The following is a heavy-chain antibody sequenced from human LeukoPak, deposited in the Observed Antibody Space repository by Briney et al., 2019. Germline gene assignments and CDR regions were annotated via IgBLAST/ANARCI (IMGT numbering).Heavy chain of an antibody. D-gene: IGHD5-24*01. Sequence: GGSLRLSSAASGFTFSSYEMNWVRQAPGKGLEWISYISSSGSTIYYADSVKGRFTISRDNAKNSLYLQMNSLRAEDTAVYYCAREDGYNAFDYWGQGTLVTVSS. J-gene: IGHJ4*02. V-gene: IGHV3-48*03. CDR2: ISSSGSTI. CDR1: GFTFSSYE. CDR3: AREDGYNAFDY.